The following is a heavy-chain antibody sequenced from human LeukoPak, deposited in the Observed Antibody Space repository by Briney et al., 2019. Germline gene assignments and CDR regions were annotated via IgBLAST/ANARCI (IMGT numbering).Heavy chain of an antibody. CDR3: ARGGGDYNPFDY. V-gene: IGHV3-53*04. CDR2: IYSGGST. D-gene: IGHD4-17*01. J-gene: IGHJ4*02. CDR1: GFTVSSNY. Sequence: GGSLRLSCAVSGFTVSSNYMSWVRQAPGKGLEWVSVIYSGGSTYYADSVKGRFTISRHNSMNTLYLQMNSLRGEDTAAYYCARGGGDYNPFDYWGQGTLVTVSS.